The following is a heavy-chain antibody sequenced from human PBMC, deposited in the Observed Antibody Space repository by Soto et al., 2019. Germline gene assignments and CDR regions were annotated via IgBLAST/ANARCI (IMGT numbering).Heavy chain of an antibody. Sequence: GGSLRLSCAASGFSFSSYGMHLVLQAPGKGLEWVAVIWYDGSNKYYADSVKGRFTISRDNSKNTLYLQMNSLRAEDTAVYYCARVFGLRDAFDIWGQGTMVTVSS. V-gene: IGHV3-33*01. J-gene: IGHJ3*02. D-gene: IGHD5-12*01. CDR2: IWYDGSNK. CDR3: ARVFGLRDAFDI. CDR1: GFSFSSYG.